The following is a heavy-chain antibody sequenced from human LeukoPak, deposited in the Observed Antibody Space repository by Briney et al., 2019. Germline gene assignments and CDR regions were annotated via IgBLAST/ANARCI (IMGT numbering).Heavy chain of an antibody. J-gene: IGHJ4*02. CDR2: INPSGGST. CDR1: GYTFTSYY. V-gene: IGHV1-46*01. CDR3: ARVNAGSYSTPPFDY. D-gene: IGHD1-26*01. Sequence: GASVKVSCKASGYTFTSYYMHWVRQAPGQGLEWMGIINPSGGSTSYAQKFQGGVTMTRDMSTSTVYMELSSLRSEDTAVYYCARVNAGSYSTPPFDYWGQGTLVTVSS.